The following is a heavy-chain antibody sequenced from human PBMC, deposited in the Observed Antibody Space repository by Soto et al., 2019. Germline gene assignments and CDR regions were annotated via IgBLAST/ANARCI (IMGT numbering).Heavy chain of an antibody. CDR1: GCSRRSSSYC. J-gene: IGHJ4*02. D-gene: IGHD3-22*01. CDR3: ARHYYDSSGYLYYFDY. V-gene: IGHV4-39*01. CDR2: IYYSGGT. Sequence: SVTMPRTCTFDGCSRRSSSYCLGWIRQPPGKGLEWIGSIYYSGGTYYNPSLKSRVTISVDTSKNQFSLKLSSVTAADTAVYYCARHYYDSSGYLYYFDYWGQGNPVTVS.